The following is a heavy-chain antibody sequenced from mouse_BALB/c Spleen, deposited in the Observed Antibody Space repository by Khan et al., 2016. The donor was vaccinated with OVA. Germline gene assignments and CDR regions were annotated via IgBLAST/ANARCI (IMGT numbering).Heavy chain of an antibody. V-gene: IGHV1S22*01. CDR3: TRWSYWLAY. CDR1: GYTFTSYW. J-gene: IGHJ3*01. Sequence: LQQPGSELVRPGASVKLSCKASGYTFTSYWMHWVKQRPGQGLEWIGDIYPGSGSTNYDEKFKSKATLTVDTSSSTAYMQLSSLTSEDSAVYYCTRWSYWLAYWGQVTLVTVSA. CDR2: IYPGSGST. D-gene: IGHD2-12*01.